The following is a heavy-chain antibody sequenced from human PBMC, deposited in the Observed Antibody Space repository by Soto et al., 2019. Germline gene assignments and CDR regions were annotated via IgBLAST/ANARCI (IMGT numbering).Heavy chain of an antibody. V-gene: IGHV3-30*18. D-gene: IGHD2-8*02. CDR3: AKGPGGRMDV. CDR1: GFTFSSYG. CDR2: ISYDGSNK. J-gene: IGHJ6*04. Sequence: QVQLVESGGGVVQPGRSLRLSCAASGFTFSSYGMHWVRQAPGKGLEWVAVISYDGSNKYYADSVKGRFTISRDNSKNTLYLQMNSLRAEDTAVYYCAKGPGGRMDVWGKGTTVTVSS.